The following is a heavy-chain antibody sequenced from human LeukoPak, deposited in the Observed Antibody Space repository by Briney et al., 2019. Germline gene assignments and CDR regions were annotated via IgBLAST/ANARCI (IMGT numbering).Heavy chain of an antibody. J-gene: IGHJ6*02. CDR2: IIPIFGTA. V-gene: IGHV1-69*13. D-gene: IGHD2-2*02. CDR3: ASWGRYCSSTSCYNYYYYGMDV. CDR1: GGTFSSYA. Sequence: GASVKVSCKASGGTFSSYAISWVRQAPGQWLEWMGGIIPIFGTANYAQKFQGRVTITADESTSTAYMELSSLRSEDTAVFYCASWGRYCSSTSCYNYYYYGMDVWGQGTTVTVSS.